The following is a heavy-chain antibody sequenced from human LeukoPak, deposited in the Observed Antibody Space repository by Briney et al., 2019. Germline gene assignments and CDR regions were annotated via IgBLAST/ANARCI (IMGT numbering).Heavy chain of an antibody. J-gene: IGHJ4*02. CDR3: ARGDAWELAVDY. Sequence: ASVKVSCKASGYPFSGYYINWVRYRPGQGLEWMGWIKPNSGDTNYAQKFQGRLTMTRDTTISTVYMELNRLRSDDTAVYYCARGDAWELAVDYWGQGTLIPVSS. CDR2: IKPNSGDT. CDR1: GYPFSGYY. V-gene: IGHV1-2*02. D-gene: IGHD1-26*01.